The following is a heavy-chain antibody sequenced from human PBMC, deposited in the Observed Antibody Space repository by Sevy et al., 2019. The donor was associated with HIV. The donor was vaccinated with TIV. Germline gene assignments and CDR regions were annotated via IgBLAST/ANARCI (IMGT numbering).Heavy chain of an antibody. CDR2: ISFDGSDK. V-gene: IGHV3-30*03. CDR3: ARDAGYSTVWYPDY. Sequence: GGSLRLSCAASGFSFSNHGMHWVRQAPGKGLEWVAVISFDGSDKYYSESVKGRVTISRDNSKNTLLLQMSSLRAVDTAVYYCARDAGYSTVWYPDYWGQGTLVTVSS. D-gene: IGHD6-19*01. CDR1: GFSFSNHG. J-gene: IGHJ4*02.